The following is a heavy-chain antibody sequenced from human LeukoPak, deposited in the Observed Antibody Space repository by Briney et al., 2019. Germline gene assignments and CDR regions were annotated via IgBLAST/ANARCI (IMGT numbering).Heavy chain of an antibody. CDR3: ARHYYDSSVGAFDI. V-gene: IGHV4-59*01. D-gene: IGHD3-22*01. Sequence: PSETLSLTCTVSGGSISSYYWSWIRQPPGKGLEWIGYIYYSGSTNYNPSLKSRVTISVDTSKNQFSLKLSSVTAADTAVYYCARHYYDSSVGAFDIWGQGTMVTVSS. CDR2: IYYSGST. CDR1: GGSISSYY. J-gene: IGHJ3*02.